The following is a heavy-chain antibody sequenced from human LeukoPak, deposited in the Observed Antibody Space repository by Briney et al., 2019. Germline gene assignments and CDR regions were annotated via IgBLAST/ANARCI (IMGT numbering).Heavy chain of an antibody. J-gene: IGHJ3*02. D-gene: IGHD1-26*01. CDR3: ASKVSERRGHEDAFDM. CDR2: TYSGGST. CDR1: GFTLISTY. Sequence: GGSFRLSCIASGFTLISTYMSWVRQAPGKGLEWVSVTYSGGSTYYADSVKGRCTISRDNSKNTLYLQMNSLRAEDTAVYYCASKVSERRGHEDAFDMWGQGTKVTVSS. V-gene: IGHV3-66*01.